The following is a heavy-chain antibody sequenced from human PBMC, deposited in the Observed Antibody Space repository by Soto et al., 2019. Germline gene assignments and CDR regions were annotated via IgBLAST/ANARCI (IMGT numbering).Heavy chain of an antibody. CDR2: INAGNGNT. J-gene: IGHJ4*02. V-gene: IGHV1-3*01. CDR1: GYTFTSYA. Sequence: ASVKVSCKASGYTFTSYAMHWVRQAPGQRLEWMGWINAGNGNTKYSQRFQGRVTITRDTSASTAYMELSSLRSEDTAVYYCARLSTPYCGGDCFWNYFDYWGQGTLVTVSS. CDR3: ARLSTPYCGGDCFWNYFDY. D-gene: IGHD2-21*02.